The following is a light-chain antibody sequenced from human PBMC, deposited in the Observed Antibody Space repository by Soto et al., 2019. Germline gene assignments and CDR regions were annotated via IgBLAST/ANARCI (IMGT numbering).Light chain of an antibody. J-gene: IGLJ1*01. V-gene: IGLV1-47*01. CDR3: AAWDDSLSGYV. Sequence: QAVVTQPPSASGTPGQKVTISCSGSSSNIGDNYVYWHQQLPGTAPKLLIYRNNQRPSGVPDRFSGSKSGTSDSLAISGLRSEDEADYYCAAWDDSLSGYVFGPWTKVTVL. CDR2: RNN. CDR1: SSNIGDNY.